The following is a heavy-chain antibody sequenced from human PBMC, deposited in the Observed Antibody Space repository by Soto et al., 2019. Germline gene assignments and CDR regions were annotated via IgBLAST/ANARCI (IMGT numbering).Heavy chain of an antibody. CDR2: ISPYNGNK. Sequence: ASVKFSCKTSGYTFSTSGISWVRQAPGQGLEWVGWISPYNGNKNYAQKLQGRVTMTTDTSTSTAYMELRSLRSDDTAVYYCARDQDSAYGMDVWGQGTTVTV. J-gene: IGHJ6*02. CDR3: ARDQDSAYGMDV. CDR1: GYTFSTSG. V-gene: IGHV1-18*01. D-gene: IGHD2-15*01.